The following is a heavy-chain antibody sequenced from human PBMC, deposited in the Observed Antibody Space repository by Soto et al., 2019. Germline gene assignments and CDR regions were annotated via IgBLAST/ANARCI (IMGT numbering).Heavy chain of an antibody. V-gene: IGHV1-2*04. J-gene: IGHJ4*02. D-gene: IGHD4-17*01. CDR3: ATWVDYGDFEGFDF. CDR2: VDPNGGGS. Sequence: ASVKVSCKASGYTFTGYYMHWVRQAPGQGLEWMGWVDPNGGGSNSAQKYQGSVTMTWDTSITTAYLDLTRLTTNDTATYFCATWVDYGDFEGFDFWGQGTLVTAPQ. CDR1: GYTFTGYY.